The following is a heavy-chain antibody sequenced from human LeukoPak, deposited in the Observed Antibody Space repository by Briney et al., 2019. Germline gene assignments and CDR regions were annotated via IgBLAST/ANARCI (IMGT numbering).Heavy chain of an antibody. J-gene: IGHJ4*02. CDR3: ARADLSGSYFHPHFLDY. CDR1: GFTFSSYG. Sequence: PGGSLRLSCAASGFTFSSYGMSWVRQAPGKGLEWVSSISSSSSYIYYADSLKGRFTISRDNAKNSLYLQINSLRAEDTAVYYCARADLSGSYFHPHFLDYWGQGTLVSVSS. V-gene: IGHV3-21*01. CDR2: ISSSSSYI. D-gene: IGHD1-26*01.